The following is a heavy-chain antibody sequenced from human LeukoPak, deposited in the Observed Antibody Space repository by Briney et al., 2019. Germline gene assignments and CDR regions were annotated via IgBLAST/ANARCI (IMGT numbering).Heavy chain of an antibody. Sequence: GGSLRLSCAASGFTFSSYSMNWVRQAPGKGLEWVSSISSSSSYIYYADSVKGRFTISRDNAKNSLYLQMNSLRAEDTAVYYCARAEMLTYSYGYWYYMDVWGKGTTVTVSS. J-gene: IGHJ6*03. V-gene: IGHV3-21*01. CDR1: GFTFSSYS. CDR3: ARAEMLTYSYGYWYYMDV. CDR2: ISSSSSYI. D-gene: IGHD5-18*01.